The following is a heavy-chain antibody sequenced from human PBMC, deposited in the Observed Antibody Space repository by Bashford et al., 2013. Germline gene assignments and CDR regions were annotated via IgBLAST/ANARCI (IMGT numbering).Heavy chain of an antibody. CDR1: GYSFIGSY. CDR2: IDPNSGGT. D-gene: IGHD2-15*01. CDR3: ARDNIHCSGGSCYYSYYFDY. J-gene: IGHJ4*02. Sequence: ASVKVSCKASGYSFIGSYIHWVRQAPGQGLEWMGWIDPNSGGTRYAQNFQGGVTMTRDTSTDTAFMELSRLRAHDTAVYYCARDNIHCSGGSCYYSYYFDYWGQG. V-gene: IGHV1-2*02.